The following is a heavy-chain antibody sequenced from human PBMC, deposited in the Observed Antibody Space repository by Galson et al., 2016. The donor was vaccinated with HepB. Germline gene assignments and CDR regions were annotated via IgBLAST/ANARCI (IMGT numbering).Heavy chain of an antibody. D-gene: IGHD1-14*01. CDR2: ISDSEST. J-gene: IGHJ6*02. CDR3: AKDEGLYNGMDF. CDR1: GGSVSSASHH. Sequence: ETLSLTCTVSGGSVSSASHHWSWVRQPTGKGLEWIGYISDSESTNYNPSLKGRVTISLDRTKNQFSLRLNSVIAADTAVYYCAKDEGLYNGMDFWGQGTTVTVSS. V-gene: IGHV4-61*01.